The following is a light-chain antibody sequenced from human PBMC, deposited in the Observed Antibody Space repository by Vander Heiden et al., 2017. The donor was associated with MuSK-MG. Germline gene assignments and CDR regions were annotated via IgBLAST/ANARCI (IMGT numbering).Light chain of an antibody. CDR1: QSISIY. Sequence: DIQMTQSPSSLSASVGDRVTIICRASQSISIYLNWYQQKPGKAPQLLIYAASSLQSGVPSRFSGSGSGTDFTLTINRLQPEDVATYYCQQSDITPRTFGQGTKVEIK. V-gene: IGKV1-39*01. CDR2: AAS. J-gene: IGKJ1*01. CDR3: QQSDITPRT.